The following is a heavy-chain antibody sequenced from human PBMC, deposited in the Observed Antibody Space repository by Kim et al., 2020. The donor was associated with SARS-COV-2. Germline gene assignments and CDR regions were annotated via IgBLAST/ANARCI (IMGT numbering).Heavy chain of an antibody. D-gene: IGHD1-26*01. CDR3: ARGGGILGALPNY. Sequence: GGSLRLSCAASGFTFSSYAMHWVRQAPGKGLEWVAVISYDGSNKYYADSVKGRFTISRDNSKNTLYLQMNSLRAEDTAVYYFARGGGILGALPNYWGQGT. V-gene: IGHV3-30*14. J-gene: IGHJ4*02. CDR1: GFTFSSYA. CDR2: ISYDGSNK.